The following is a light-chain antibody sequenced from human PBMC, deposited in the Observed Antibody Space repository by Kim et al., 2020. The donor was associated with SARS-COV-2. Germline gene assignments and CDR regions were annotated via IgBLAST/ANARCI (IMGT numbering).Light chain of an antibody. CDR1: QSVSGNS. CDR2: GAS. CDR3: QQYGRSPPT. J-gene: IGKJ1*01. V-gene: IGKV3-20*01. Sequence: SPGERVTLSCRASQSVSGNSLAWYQQKTGQAPRLLIYGASSRATGIPDRFSGSGSGTDFTLTISRLEPEDFAVYCCQQYGRSPPTFGQGTKVDIK.